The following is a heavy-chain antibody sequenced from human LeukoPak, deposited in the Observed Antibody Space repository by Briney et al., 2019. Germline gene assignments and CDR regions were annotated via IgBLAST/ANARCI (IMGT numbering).Heavy chain of an antibody. CDR1: GFTFSSYG. Sequence: GRSLRLSCAAPGFTFSSYGMHWVRQAPGKGLEWVAVISYDGSNKYYADSVKGRFTISRDNSKNTLYLQMNSLRAEDTAVYYCAKPRYGSSGYYLFDYWGQGTLVTVSS. CDR3: AKPRYGSSGYYLFDY. V-gene: IGHV3-30*18. CDR2: ISYDGSNK. D-gene: IGHD3-22*01. J-gene: IGHJ4*02.